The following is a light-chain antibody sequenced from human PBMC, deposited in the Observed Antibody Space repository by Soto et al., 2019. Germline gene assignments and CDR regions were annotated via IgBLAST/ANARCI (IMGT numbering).Light chain of an antibody. CDR2: ENN. V-gene: IGLV1-51*02. Sequence: QSVLTQPPSVSAAPGQKVTLSCSGSSSNIGNNYVSWYQQLPGTAPKLLIYENNKRPSGIPDRFSGSKSGTSATLGITGLQTGDEADYYCGTWDSSLSAAVFGGGTQLTVL. J-gene: IGLJ7*01. CDR1: SSNIGNNY. CDR3: GTWDSSLSAAV.